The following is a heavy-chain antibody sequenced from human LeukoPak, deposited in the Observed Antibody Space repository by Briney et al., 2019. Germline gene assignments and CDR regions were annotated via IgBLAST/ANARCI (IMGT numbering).Heavy chain of an antibody. CDR1: GYTFTSYG. Sequence: ASVKVSCKPSGYTFTSYGISWVRQAPGQGLEWMGWISASNGNTNYAHKLQGRVTMTTDTSTSTAYMALRSLRSDATAVYSCAREKHGGFGESDYWGQGTLVTVSS. V-gene: IGHV1-18*01. CDR3: AREKHGGFGESDY. J-gene: IGHJ4*02. D-gene: IGHD3-10*01. CDR2: ISASNGNT.